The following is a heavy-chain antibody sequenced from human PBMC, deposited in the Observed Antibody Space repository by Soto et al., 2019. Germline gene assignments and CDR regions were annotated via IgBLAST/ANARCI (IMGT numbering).Heavy chain of an antibody. CDR2: IKQDGSEK. CDR3: ARGDYYDNSGPFSDVFNV. D-gene: IGHD3-22*01. V-gene: IGHV3-7*04. J-gene: IGHJ3*01. Sequence: PPGGSLRLSCAASGFTFSIYWMSWVRQAPGKGLEWVANIKQDGSEKYYVDSVKGRFTISRDNAKNSLYLQVNSLRAEDTAVYYCARGDYYDNSGPFSDVFNVWGQGTMVTVSS. CDR1: GFTFSIYW.